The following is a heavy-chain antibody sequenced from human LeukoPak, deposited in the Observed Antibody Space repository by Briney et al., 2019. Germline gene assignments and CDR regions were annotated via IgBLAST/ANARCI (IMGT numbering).Heavy chain of an antibody. Sequence: GGSLRLSCAASGFTFSSYAMSWVRQAPGKGLEWDSAISGSGGSTYYADSVKGRFTISRDNSKNTLYLQMTSLRAEDTAVYYCAKDRPYCSSTSCYARYYGMDVWGQGTTVTVSS. D-gene: IGHD2-2*01. CDR3: AKDRPYCSSTSCYARYYGMDV. V-gene: IGHV3-23*01. CDR2: ISGSGGST. CDR1: GFTFSSYA. J-gene: IGHJ6*02.